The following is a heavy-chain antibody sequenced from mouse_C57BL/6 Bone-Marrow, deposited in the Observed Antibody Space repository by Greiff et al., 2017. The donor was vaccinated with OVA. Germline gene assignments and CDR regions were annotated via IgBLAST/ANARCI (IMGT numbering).Heavy chain of an antibody. Sequence: QVTLKESGPELVKPGASVKISCKASGYAFSSSWMNWVKQRPGKGLEWIGRIYPGDGDTNYNGKFKGKATLTAAKSSRTAYMQLSSLTSEDSAVYFCARPEDGYSPDDFDYWGQGTTLTVSS. D-gene: IGHD2-3*01. CDR1: GYAFSSSW. CDR2: IYPGDGDT. J-gene: IGHJ2*01. V-gene: IGHV1-82*01. CDR3: ARPEDGYSPDDFDY.